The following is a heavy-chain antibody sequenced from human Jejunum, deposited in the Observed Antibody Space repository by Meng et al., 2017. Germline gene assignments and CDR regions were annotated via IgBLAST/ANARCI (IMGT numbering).Heavy chain of an antibody. Sequence: GGSLRLSCAASGFPFSSYAMAWVRQAPGKGLEWVAVISGSGDTTYYADSVKGRFTISRDTSKNTAYLQLNTLRVEDTAIYYCAKVITELTYGSPIDYWGQGTLVTVSS. CDR2: ISGSGDTT. CDR3: AKVITELTYGSPIDY. CDR1: GFPFSSYA. J-gene: IGHJ4*02. D-gene: IGHD3-10*01. V-gene: IGHV3-23*01.